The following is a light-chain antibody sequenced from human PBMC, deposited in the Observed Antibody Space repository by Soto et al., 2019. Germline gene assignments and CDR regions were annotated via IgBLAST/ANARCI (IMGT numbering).Light chain of an antibody. V-gene: IGKV3-20*01. CDR3: QQYDHSPLT. CDR2: GAS. CDR1: QSVSSSY. J-gene: IGKJ4*01. Sequence: DIVLTQSPGTLSLSPGERAALSCRASQSVSSSYLAWYQQKPGQAPRLLIYGASNRATGIPDRFSGSGSGTDFTLTISRLEPEDFAVYYCQQYDHSPLTFGGGTKVEIK.